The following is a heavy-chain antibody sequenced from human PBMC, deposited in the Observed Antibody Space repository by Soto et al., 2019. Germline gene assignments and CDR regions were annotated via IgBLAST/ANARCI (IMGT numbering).Heavy chain of an antibody. Sequence: EVQLLESGGGLVQPGGSLRLSCAASGFTFSTYAMTWVRQAPGKGLEWVSAISGSGGRTYYADSMKGRFTISRDNSKNTLYLQMNSLRAEDTALYYCAKDRDYDFWSGNFDGFDPWGQGTLVTVSS. D-gene: IGHD3-3*01. CDR2: ISGSGGRT. CDR3: AKDRDYDFWSGNFDGFDP. CDR1: GFTFSTYA. J-gene: IGHJ5*02. V-gene: IGHV3-23*01.